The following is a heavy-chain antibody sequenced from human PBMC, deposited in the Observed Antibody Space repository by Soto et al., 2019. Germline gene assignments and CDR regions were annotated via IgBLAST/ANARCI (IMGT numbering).Heavy chain of an antibody. CDR3: AKDVDIVVVPAAPNDAFDI. V-gene: IGHV3-23*01. CDR1: GFTFSSYA. D-gene: IGHD2-2*01. J-gene: IGHJ3*02. Sequence: HPGGSLRLSCAASGFTFSSYAMSWVRQAPGKGLEWVSAISGSGGSTYYADSVKGRFTISRDNSKNTLYLQMNSLRAEDTAVYYCAKDVDIVVVPAAPNDAFDIWGQGTVVTVSS. CDR2: ISGSGGST.